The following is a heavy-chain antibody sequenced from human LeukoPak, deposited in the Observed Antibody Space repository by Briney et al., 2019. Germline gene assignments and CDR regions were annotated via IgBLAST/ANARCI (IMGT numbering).Heavy chain of an antibody. CDR3: ARDYGDYYYYYMDV. Sequence: ASVKVSCKASGYTFTSYDINWVRQATGQGLEWMGWMNPNSGSTGYAQKFQGRVTMTSNTSISTAYMELSSLRSEDTAVYYCARDYGDYYYYYMDVWGKGTTVTVSS. J-gene: IGHJ6*03. CDR2: MNPNSGST. CDR1: GYTFTSYD. V-gene: IGHV1-8*01. D-gene: IGHD4-17*01.